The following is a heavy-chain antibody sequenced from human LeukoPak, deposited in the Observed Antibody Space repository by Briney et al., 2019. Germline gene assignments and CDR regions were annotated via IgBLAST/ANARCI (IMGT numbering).Heavy chain of an antibody. Sequence: AGSLTLTCAASGFTFSSYAMSWVRQAPGKGLEWVSAISGSGGSTYYADSVKGRFTISRDSSNSTLFLQMNSLRVEDTAVYYCAKGTMGYCSGAICYPFDIWGQGTVVSVSS. CDR3: AKGTMGYCSGAICYPFDI. CDR2: ISGSGGST. CDR1: GFTFSSYA. D-gene: IGHD2-15*01. J-gene: IGHJ3*02. V-gene: IGHV3-23*01.